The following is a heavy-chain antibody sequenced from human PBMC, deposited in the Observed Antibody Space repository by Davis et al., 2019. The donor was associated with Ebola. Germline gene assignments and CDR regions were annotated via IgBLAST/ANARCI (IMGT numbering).Heavy chain of an antibody. CDR2: FDPEDGEA. CDR1: GYTLTELS. D-gene: IGHD3-16*01. J-gene: IGHJ4*02. V-gene: IGHV1-24*01. Sequence: ASVKVSCKVSGYTLTELSMHWVRQAPGKGLEWMGSFDPEDGEAIYAQKFQDRVIVTEDTSTDTAYVELSSLRSDDTAVYYCTIGGTTGGFDYWGQGTLVTVSS. CDR3: TIGGTTGGFDY.